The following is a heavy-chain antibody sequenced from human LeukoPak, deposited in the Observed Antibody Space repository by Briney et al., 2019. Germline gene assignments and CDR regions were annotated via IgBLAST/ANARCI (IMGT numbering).Heavy chain of an antibody. V-gene: IGHV3-21*01. J-gene: IGHJ6*02. CDR1: GFTFSSYS. CDR2: ISSSSSYI. D-gene: IGHD1-7*01. Sequence: TGGSLRLSCAASGFTFSSYSMNWVRQAPGKGLEWVSSISSSSSYIYYADSVKGRFTISRDNAKNSLYLQMNSLRAEDTAVYYCARGGTTLFYYYGMDVWGQGTTVTVS. CDR3: ARGGTTLFYYYGMDV.